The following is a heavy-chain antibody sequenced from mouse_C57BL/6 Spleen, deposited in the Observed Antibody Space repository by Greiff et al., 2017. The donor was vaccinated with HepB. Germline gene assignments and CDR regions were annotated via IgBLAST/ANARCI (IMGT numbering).Heavy chain of an antibody. Sequence: VQLQQSGAELVRPGASVTLSCKASGYTFTDYEMHWVKQTPVHGLEWIGAIDPETGGTAYNQKFKGKAILTADKSSSTAYLELRSLTSEDSAVYYCTSSSYVLFGAYWGQGTLVTVSA. V-gene: IGHV1-15*01. D-gene: IGHD1-1*01. CDR2: IDPETGGT. J-gene: IGHJ3*01. CDR1: GYTFTDYE. CDR3: TSSSYVLFGAY.